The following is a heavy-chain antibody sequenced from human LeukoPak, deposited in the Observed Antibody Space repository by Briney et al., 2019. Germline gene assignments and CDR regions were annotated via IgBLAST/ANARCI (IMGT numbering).Heavy chain of an antibody. CDR2: IYYSGRT. D-gene: IGHD3-22*01. CDR1: GGSVSRSDSY. J-gene: IGHJ1*01. CDR3: ERRRYYDGSGYLE. Sequence: SETLSLTCSVSGGSVSRSDSYWDWIRQPPGKGLEWIGTIYYSGRTYYSPSLKSRVTMSVDPSNNQFSLNLRSVTAADTAVYYCERRRYYDGSGYLEWGQGTLLSVSS. V-gene: IGHV4-39*01.